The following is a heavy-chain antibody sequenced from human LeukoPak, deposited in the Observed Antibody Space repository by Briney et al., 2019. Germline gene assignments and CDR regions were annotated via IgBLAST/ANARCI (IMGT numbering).Heavy chain of an antibody. D-gene: IGHD1-26*01. Sequence: HSQTLSLTCVISGDSVSSNSAAWNWIRQSPSRGLEWLGRTYYRSKWYYHYAVSMKSRITVNPDTSKNQSSLQLNSVTPEDTAVYYCARTRDLGPDYWGQGTLVTVSS. CDR2: TYYRSKWYY. CDR1: GDSVSSNSAA. CDR3: ARTRDLGPDY. V-gene: IGHV6-1*01. J-gene: IGHJ4*02.